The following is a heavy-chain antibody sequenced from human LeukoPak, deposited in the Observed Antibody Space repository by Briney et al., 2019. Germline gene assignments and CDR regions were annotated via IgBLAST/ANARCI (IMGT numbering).Heavy chain of an antibody. CDR1: GFTFSSYA. V-gene: IGHV3-23*01. D-gene: IGHD2-15*01. CDR2: IGGSGGST. Sequence: PGGSLRLSCAASGFTFSSYAMSWVRQAPGKGLEWVSSIGGSGGSTYYADCVKGRFTISRDNSKNTLYLQMNSLRVEDTAVYYCAKVETAAAATLRGFDYWGQGTLVTVSS. J-gene: IGHJ4*02. CDR3: AKVETAAAATLRGFDY.